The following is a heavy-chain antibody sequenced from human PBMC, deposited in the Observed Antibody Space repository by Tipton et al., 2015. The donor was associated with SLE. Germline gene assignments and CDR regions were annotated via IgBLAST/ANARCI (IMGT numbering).Heavy chain of an antibody. Sequence: TLSLTCTVSGGSISSYYWSWIRQPPGKGLEWIGYIYYSGSTNYNPSLKSRVTISVDTSKNQFPLKLSSVTAADTAVYYCARDYGYCSSTSCYPWYFDLWGRGTLVTVSS. CDR2: IYYSGST. V-gene: IGHV4-59*01. CDR1: GGSISSYY. CDR3: ARDYGYCSSTSCYPWYFDL. D-gene: IGHD2-2*01. J-gene: IGHJ2*01.